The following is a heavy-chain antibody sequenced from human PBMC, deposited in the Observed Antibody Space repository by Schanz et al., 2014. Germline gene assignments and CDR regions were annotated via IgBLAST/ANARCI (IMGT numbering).Heavy chain of an antibody. J-gene: IGHJ6*02. CDR1: GDTFSKYT. Sequence: QVQLVQSGPEVKKPGSSVKVSCQAFGDTFSKYTIMWVRQAPGQGLEWLGRIMPLLGIGNNAWKFQDRLAITADKSMNKTYRELSSLATEDTAVYYCTRLRRAGPNGFDVWGQGTTVTVSS. D-gene: IGHD6-19*01. CDR2: IMPLLGIG. V-gene: IGHV1-69*02. CDR3: TRLRRAGPNGFDV.